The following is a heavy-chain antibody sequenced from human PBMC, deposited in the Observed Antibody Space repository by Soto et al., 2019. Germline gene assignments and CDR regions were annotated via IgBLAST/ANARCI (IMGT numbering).Heavy chain of an antibody. CDR2: FIPIVGMA. CDR3: ANGHDNYFSYGMDV. D-gene: IGHD1-1*01. Sequence: QVQLVQSGSEVKKPGSSVKVSCKASGGTLTSFAISWVRQAPGQGLEWVGTFIPIVGMAKYGQSFQGRVTISAAQSTNTLFIELRSLSYEDTATYYCANGHDNYFSYGMDVWGQGTTVTFAS. J-gene: IGHJ6*02. CDR1: GGTLTSFA. V-gene: IGHV1-69*04.